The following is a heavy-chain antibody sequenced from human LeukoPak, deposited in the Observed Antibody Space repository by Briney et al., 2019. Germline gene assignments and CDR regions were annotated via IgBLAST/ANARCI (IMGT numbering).Heavy chain of an antibody. CDR1: GSTFSSYG. Sequence: GGSLRLSCAASGSTFSSYGMHWVRQAPGKGLEWVAVISYDGSNKYYADSVKGRFTISRDNSKNTLYLQMNSLRAEDTAVYYCAKDRRYFDWLTDYWGQGTLVTVSS. CDR2: ISYDGSNK. V-gene: IGHV3-30*18. J-gene: IGHJ4*02. CDR3: AKDRRYFDWLTDY. D-gene: IGHD3-9*01.